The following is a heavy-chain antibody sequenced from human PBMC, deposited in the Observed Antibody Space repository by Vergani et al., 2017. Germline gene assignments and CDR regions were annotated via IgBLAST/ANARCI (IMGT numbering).Heavy chain of an antibody. J-gene: IGHJ6*02. V-gene: IGHV1-46*01. CDR1: GYTFTSYY. D-gene: IGHD2-2*02. Sequence: QVQLVQSGAEVKKPGASVKVSCKASGYTFTSYYMHWVRQAPGQGLEWMGIINPSGGSTSYAQKFQGRVTMTRDTSTSTVYMELSSLRSEATAVYYCARAFIVVVPAAIVQPYYYGMDVWGQGTTVTVSS. CDR3: ARAFIVVVPAAIVQPYYYGMDV. CDR2: INPSGGST.